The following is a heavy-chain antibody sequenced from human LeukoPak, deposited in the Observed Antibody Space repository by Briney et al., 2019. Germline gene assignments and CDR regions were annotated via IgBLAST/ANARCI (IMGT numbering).Heavy chain of an antibody. CDR3: ARTTEDCSSTSCYQYWFDP. V-gene: IGHV4-38-2*02. J-gene: IGHJ5*02. CDR1: DYSISSGYGYY. D-gene: IGHD2-2*01. CDR2: IYHSGIT. Sequence: SETLSLTCTVSDYSISSGYGYYWGWIRQPPGKGLEWIGNIYHSGITYYNHFNSSLKSRVTISIDTSKNQISLKVRSATAADTAVYYCARTTEDCSSTSCYQYWFDPWGQGTLVTVSS.